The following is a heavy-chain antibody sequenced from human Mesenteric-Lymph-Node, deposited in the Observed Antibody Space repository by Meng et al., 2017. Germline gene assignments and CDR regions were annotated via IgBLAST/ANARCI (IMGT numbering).Heavy chain of an antibody. CDR1: GYTFTSCY. J-gene: IGHJ4*02. CDR2: INPSGGST. CDR3: ARETYYDSSGYHGGFDY. D-gene: IGHD3-22*01. Sequence: ASVKVSCKASGYTFTSCYMHWVRQAPGQGLEWMGIINPSGGSTSYAHKFQGRVTMTRDTSTSTVYMELSSLRSEDTAVDYCARETYYDSSGYHGGFDYWGQGTLVTVSS. V-gene: IGHV1-46*01.